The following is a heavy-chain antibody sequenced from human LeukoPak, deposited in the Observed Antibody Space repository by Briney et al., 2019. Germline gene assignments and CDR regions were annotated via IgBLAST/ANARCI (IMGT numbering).Heavy chain of an antibody. CDR2: ISTTGSTE. J-gene: IGHJ4*02. CDR1: GFTFSSYD. Sequence: PGGSLRLSCAASGFTFSSYDMNWVRQAPGKGLEWLSYISTTGSTEYYADSVKGRFTISRDNAKNSLYLQMNSLRAEDTAVYCCARDRATAYFDYWGQGTLVTVSS. CDR3: ARDRATAYFDY. V-gene: IGHV3-48*03. D-gene: IGHD5-24*01.